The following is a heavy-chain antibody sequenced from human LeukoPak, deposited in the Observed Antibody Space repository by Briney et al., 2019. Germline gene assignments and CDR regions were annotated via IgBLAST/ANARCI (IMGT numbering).Heavy chain of an antibody. Sequence: GGSLRLSCVASGFTFSNSHMSWARQAPGKGLEWVANMKQDTGEIYYVDSVKGRFTISRDNAKNSVYLQMNSLRAEDTAVYYCARDYFYYIDVWGKGTTVTVSS. CDR2: MKQDTGEI. V-gene: IGHV3-7*01. J-gene: IGHJ6*03. CDR1: GFTFSNSH. CDR3: ARDYFYYIDV.